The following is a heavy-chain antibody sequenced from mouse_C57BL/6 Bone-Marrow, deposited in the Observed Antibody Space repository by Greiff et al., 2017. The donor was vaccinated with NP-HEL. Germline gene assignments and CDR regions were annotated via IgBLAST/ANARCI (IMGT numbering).Heavy chain of an antibody. CDR3: AREGYGNWFAY. V-gene: IGHV1-66*01. D-gene: IGHD2-1*01. Sequence: QVHVKQSGPELVKPGASVKISCKASGYSFTSYYIHWVKQRPGQGLEWIGWIYPGSGNTKYNEKFKGKATLTADTSSSTAYMQLSSLTSEDSAVYYCAREGYGNWFAYWGQGTLVTVSA. J-gene: IGHJ3*01. CDR2: IYPGSGNT. CDR1: GYSFTSYY.